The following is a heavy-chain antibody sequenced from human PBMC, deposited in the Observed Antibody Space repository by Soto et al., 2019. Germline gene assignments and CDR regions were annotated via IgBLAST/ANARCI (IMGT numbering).Heavy chain of an antibody. D-gene: IGHD2-2*01. Sequence: EVQLVEPGGGLIQPGGSLRLSCAASGFIVSSHYMSCVRQAPGKGLEWVSAIYSGGSIYYTDSVEGRFTISRDVSKNILYLQMNSLRADDTAVYYCARDRGDCSSVSCYGSFYYGMDVWGQGTTVIVS. CDR1: GFIVSSHY. V-gene: IGHV3-53*01. J-gene: IGHJ6*02. CDR3: ARDRGDCSSVSCYGSFYYGMDV. CDR2: IYSGGSI.